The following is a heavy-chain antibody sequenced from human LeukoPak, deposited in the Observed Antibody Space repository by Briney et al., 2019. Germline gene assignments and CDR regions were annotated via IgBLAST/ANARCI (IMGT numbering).Heavy chain of an antibody. CDR1: GFTFSSYW. V-gene: IGHV3-74*01. D-gene: IGHD4-23*01. CDR3: ARGWGYGGNRVDY. J-gene: IGHJ4*02. CDR2: INSDGSST. Sequence: GGSLRLSCAASGFTFSSYWMHWVRQAPGKGLVWVSRINSDGSSTSYAASVKGRFTISRDNAKNTLYLQMNSLRAEDTAVYYCARGWGYGGNRVDYWGQGTLVTVSS.